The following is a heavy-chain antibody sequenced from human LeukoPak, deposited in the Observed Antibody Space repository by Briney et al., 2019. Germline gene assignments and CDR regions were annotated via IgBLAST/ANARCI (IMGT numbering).Heavy chain of an antibody. D-gene: IGHD1-1*01. CDR1: GYTLTELS. Sequence: ASVKVSCKVSGYTLTELSMHWVRQAPGKGLEWMGGFDPEDGETIYAQKFQGRVTMTEDTSTDTAYMELSSLRSEDTAVYYCATRTSKTAAFDYWGQGTLVTVSS. J-gene: IGHJ4*02. V-gene: IGHV1-24*01. CDR2: FDPEDGET. CDR3: ATRTSKTAAFDY.